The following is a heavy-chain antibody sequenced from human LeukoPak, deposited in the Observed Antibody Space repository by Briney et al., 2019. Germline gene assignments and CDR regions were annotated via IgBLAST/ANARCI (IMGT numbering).Heavy chain of an antibody. CDR1: GYTFTSYD. V-gene: IGHV1-8*01. D-gene: IGHD3-9*01. CDR3: ARGIGMLFDWPLDYYYYYGMDV. CDR2: MNPNSGNT. J-gene: IGHJ6*02. Sequence: ASVKVSCKASGYTFTSYDINWVRQATGQGGEWMGWMNPNSGNTGYAQKFQGRVTITRNTSISTAYMELSSLRSEDTAVYYCARGIGMLFDWPLDYYYYYGMDVWGQGTTVTVSS.